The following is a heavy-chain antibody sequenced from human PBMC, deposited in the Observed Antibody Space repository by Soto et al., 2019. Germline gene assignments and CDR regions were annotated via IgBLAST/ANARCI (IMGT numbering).Heavy chain of an antibody. CDR3: ARDSPRWGIGWNWFDP. J-gene: IGHJ5*02. CDR2: ISGYNGST. D-gene: IGHD3-16*01. CDR1: GYTFTAYG. V-gene: IGHV1-18*04. Sequence: QVQLVQSGVEVKKPGASVKVSCKSSGYTFTAYGISWVRQAPGQGLEWMGWISGYNGSTKYPQKFQGRVTMTTDTSTGTAYMELRRLRGDDTAVYYCARDSPRWGIGWNWFDPWGQGTLVTVSS.